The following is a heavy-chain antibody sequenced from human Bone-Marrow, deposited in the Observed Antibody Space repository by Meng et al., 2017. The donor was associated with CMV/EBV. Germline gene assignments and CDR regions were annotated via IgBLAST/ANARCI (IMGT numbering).Heavy chain of an antibody. Sequence: ASVKVSCKASGYTFITYNMNWVRQAPGQGLEWMGIINPSRGTRNYAQKFQDRVTMTRDTSTSTVYMELSSLRSEDTAVYYCARGAYYYDSSGYYFDYWGQGTLVTVSS. CDR1: GYTFITYN. CDR3: ARGAYYYDSSGYYFDY. CDR2: INPSRGTR. J-gene: IGHJ4*02. V-gene: IGHV1-46*01. D-gene: IGHD3-22*01.